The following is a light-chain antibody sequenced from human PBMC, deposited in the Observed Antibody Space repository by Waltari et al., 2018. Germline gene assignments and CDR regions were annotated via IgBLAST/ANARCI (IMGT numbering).Light chain of an antibody. CDR1: QSISSW. J-gene: IGKJ4*02. Sequence: DIQMTQSPSTLSASVGDRVTITCRASQSISSWLAWYQQKPGKAPKLLIYKASNLESGVPSRFSGGGSGTEFTLTINSLQPDDFATYYCQHYDSSSATFGRGTKVEIK. V-gene: IGKV1-5*03. CDR2: KAS. CDR3: QHYDSSSAT.